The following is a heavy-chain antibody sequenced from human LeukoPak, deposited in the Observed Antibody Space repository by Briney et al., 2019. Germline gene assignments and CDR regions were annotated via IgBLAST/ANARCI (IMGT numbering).Heavy chain of an antibody. CDR3: ARDWVQYGLPRYSDC. V-gene: IGHV3-66*01. Sequence: PGGSLRLSCAASGFTVSSNYMSWVRQAPGKGLEWVSGLYSGGGTYYADCVKGRFDISRDNSKNTLYLQMNSLRAEDTAVYYCARDWVQYGLPRYSDCWGQGALVTVSS. CDR2: LYSGGGT. CDR1: GFTVSSNY. J-gene: IGHJ4*02. D-gene: IGHD2-8*01.